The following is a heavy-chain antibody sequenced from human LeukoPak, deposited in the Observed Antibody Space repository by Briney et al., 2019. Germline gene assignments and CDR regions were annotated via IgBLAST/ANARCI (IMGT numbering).Heavy chain of an antibody. CDR1: GYNFISYW. D-gene: IGHD2-2*01. CDR3: ARSKAAIDSPFDY. J-gene: IGHJ4*02. CDR2: IYPGDSDT. Sequence: GESLKISCKGSGYNFISYWIGWVRQMPGKGLEWMGIIYPGDSDTRYSPSFQGQVTISADKSISTAYLQWSSLKASDTAMYYCARSKAAIDSPFDYWGQGTLVTVSS. V-gene: IGHV5-51*01.